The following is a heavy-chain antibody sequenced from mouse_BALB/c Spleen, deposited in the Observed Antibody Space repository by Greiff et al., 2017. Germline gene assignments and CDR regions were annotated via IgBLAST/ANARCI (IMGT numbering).Heavy chain of an antibody. CDR1: GYTFTSYT. CDR3: AIKRVYGNYGAWFAY. CDR2: INPSSGYT. V-gene: IGHV1-4*02. J-gene: IGHJ3*01. Sequence: VQLQQSAAELARPGASVKMSCKASGYTFTSYTMHWVKQRPGQGLEWIGYINPSSGYTEYNQKFKDKTTLTADKSSSTAYMQLSSLTSEDSAVYYCAIKRVYGNYGAWFAYWGQGTLVTVSA. D-gene: IGHD2-1*01.